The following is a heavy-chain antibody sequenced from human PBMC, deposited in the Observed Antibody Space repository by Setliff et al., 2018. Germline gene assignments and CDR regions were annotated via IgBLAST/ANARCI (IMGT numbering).Heavy chain of an antibody. CDR1: GGFIRDCY. D-gene: IGHD1-26*01. V-gene: IGHV4-59*01. CDR2: IYYRGTT. J-gene: IGHJ5*02. Sequence: SETLSLTCTVSGGFIRDCYWNWIRQSPGKGLEWIGYIYYRGTTNYNSSLKSRVTISIDMSKNQFSLKLSSATAADTAVYFCAAVGIDAGGGWFDPWGHGIPVTVSS. CDR3: AAVGIDAGGGWFDP.